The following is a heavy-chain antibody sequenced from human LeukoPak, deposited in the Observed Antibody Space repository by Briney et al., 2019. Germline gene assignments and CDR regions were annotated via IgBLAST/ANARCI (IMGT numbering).Heavy chain of an antibody. CDR2: ISSSSSYI. CDR3: ARGGPYYDSSGQIYFDY. CDR1: GFTFSSYS. J-gene: IGHJ4*02. V-gene: IGHV3-21*01. D-gene: IGHD3-22*01. Sequence: GGSLRLSCAASGFTFSSYSMNWVRQAPGKGLEGVSSISSSSSYIYYADSVKGRFTISRDNAKNSLYLQMNSLRAEDTAVYYCARGGPYYDSSGQIYFDYWGQGTLVTVSS.